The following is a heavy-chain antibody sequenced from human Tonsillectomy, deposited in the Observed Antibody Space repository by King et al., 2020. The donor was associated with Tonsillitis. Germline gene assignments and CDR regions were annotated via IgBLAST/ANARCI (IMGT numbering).Heavy chain of an antibody. Sequence: VQLVESGGGVVQPGSSLRPSCAAPGFTFSNYASHGFARAPGRGREGGAVISFDGSNKYYADSVKGRFTISRDNSKNTLYLQMNSLRAEDTAVYYCARHDYGAYYFDYWGQGTLVTVSS. CDR1: GFTFSNYA. D-gene: IGHD4-17*01. V-gene: IGHV3-30*04. CDR3: ARHDYGAYYFDY. J-gene: IGHJ4*02. CDR2: ISFDGSNK.